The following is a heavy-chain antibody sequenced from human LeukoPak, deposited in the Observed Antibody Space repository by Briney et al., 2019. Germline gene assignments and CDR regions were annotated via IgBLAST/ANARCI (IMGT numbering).Heavy chain of an antibody. D-gene: IGHD3-3*01. Sequence: GESLKISCKGSGYSFTSYWIGWVRQMPGKGLEWMGIIYPGDSDTRYSPSFQGQVTISADKSISTAYLQWSSLKASDTAMYYCARQDYDFWSGYLSWFDPWGQGTLVTVSS. CDR2: IYPGDSDT. CDR1: GYSFTSYW. CDR3: ARQDYDFWSGYLSWFDP. V-gene: IGHV5-51*01. J-gene: IGHJ5*02.